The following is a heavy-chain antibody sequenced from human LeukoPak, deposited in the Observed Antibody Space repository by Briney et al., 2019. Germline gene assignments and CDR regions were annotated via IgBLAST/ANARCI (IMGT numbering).Heavy chain of an antibody. J-gene: IGHJ4*02. Sequence: ASVKVSCKASGYTFTSYYMRWVRQAPGQGLEWMGIINPSGGSTSYAQKFQGRVTMTRDTSTSTVYMELSSLRSEDTAVYYCARDLSGYSYGNYFDYWGQGTLVTVSS. CDR2: INPSGGST. CDR1: GYTFTSYY. CDR3: ARDLSGYSYGNYFDY. D-gene: IGHD5-18*01. V-gene: IGHV1-46*01.